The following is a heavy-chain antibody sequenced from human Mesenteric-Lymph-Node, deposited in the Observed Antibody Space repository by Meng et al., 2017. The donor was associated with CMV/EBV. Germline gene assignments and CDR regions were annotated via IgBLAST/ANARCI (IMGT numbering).Heavy chain of an antibody. CDR3: ARDFWSGYGHFYYYYGIDV. D-gene: IGHD3-3*01. V-gene: IGHV3-30*19. CDR2: ISYDGSHK. CDR1: GFSFSTYG. J-gene: IGHJ6*02. Sequence: GGSLRLSCVASGFSFSTYGIHWVRQAPGKGLEWVAVISYDGSHKFYADSVKGRFTISRDNSKNTLYLQMNSLSAEDTAVYYCARDFWSGYGHFYYYYGIDVWGQGTTVTVSS.